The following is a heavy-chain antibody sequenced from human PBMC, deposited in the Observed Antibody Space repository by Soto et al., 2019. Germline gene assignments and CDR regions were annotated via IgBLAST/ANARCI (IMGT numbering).Heavy chain of an antibody. CDR1: GFMFSAYA. V-gene: IGHV3-30-3*01. CDR2: MSYDGTNT. J-gene: IGHJ4*01. Sequence: GGSLRLSCTASGFMFSAYAMLWVRQAPGKGLEWVAAMSYDGTNTYYADSLKGRFTISRDNSKNTLFLQMSSLTADDSAVYYCARDPSPYTSGWYGIDFWRLGTLVTVSS. D-gene: IGHD6-19*01. CDR3: ARDPSPYTSGWYGIDF.